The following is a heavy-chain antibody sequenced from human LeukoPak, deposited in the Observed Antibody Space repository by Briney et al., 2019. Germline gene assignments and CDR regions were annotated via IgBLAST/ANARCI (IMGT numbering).Heavy chain of an antibody. Sequence: PSETLSLTCAVSGGSISSSNWWSWVRQPPGKGLEWIANIYYSGSTYYNPSLKSRVTISVDTSNNQFSLKLTSVTAADTAVYYCARLVPPGWFDPWGQGTLVTVSS. CDR2: IYYSGST. CDR1: GGSISSSNW. CDR3: ARLVPPGWFDP. V-gene: IGHV4-4*02. J-gene: IGHJ5*02.